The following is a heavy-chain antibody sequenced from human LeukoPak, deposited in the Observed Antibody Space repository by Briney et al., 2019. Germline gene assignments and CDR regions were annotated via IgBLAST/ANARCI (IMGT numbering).Heavy chain of an antibody. Sequence: ASVTVSFKASGYTFTVYYMHWERQAPGQGNEWMGWINPNSGGTNYAQKFQGRVTMTRDTSISTAYMELSRLRSDDTAVYYCARDHDYYDSSGGAFDIWGQGTMVTVSS. CDR2: INPNSGGT. CDR1: GYTFTVYY. D-gene: IGHD3-22*01. J-gene: IGHJ3*02. V-gene: IGHV1-2*02. CDR3: ARDHDYYDSSGGAFDI.